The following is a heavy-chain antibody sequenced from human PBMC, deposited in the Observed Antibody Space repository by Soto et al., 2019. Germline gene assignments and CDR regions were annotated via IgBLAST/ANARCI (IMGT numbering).Heavy chain of an antibody. CDR3: ARSSSRTYNFDY. Sequence: VAVIWYDGSNKYYADSVKGRFTISRDNSKNTLYLQMNSLRAEDTAVYYCARSSSRTYNFDYWGQGTLVTVSS. J-gene: IGHJ4*02. V-gene: IGHV3-33*01. CDR2: IWYDGSNK. D-gene: IGHD2-2*01.